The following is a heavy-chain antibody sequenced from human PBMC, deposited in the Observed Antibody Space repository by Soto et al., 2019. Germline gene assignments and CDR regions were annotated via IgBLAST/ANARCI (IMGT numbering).Heavy chain of an antibody. V-gene: IGHV3-23*01. CDR3: AKDLSKLPYLEWLLYNGWISSPSIGCFDY. CDR2: ISGSGGST. J-gene: IGHJ4*02. Sequence: ISGSGGSTYYADSVKGRFTISRDNSKNTLYLQMNSLRAEDTAVYYCAKDLSKLPYLEWLLYNGWISSPSIGCFDYWGQGTLVTVSS. D-gene: IGHD3-3*01.